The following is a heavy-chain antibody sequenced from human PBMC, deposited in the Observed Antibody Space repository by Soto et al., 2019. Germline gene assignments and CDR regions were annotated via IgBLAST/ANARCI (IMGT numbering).Heavy chain of an antibody. J-gene: IGHJ4*02. D-gene: IGHD2-2*01. CDR1: GFTFSSYA. V-gene: IGHV3-23*01. Sequence: PGGSLRLSCGASGFTFSSYAMSWVRQAPGRGLEWVSAVSGSGGGTHYADSVKGRFTISRDNSNNTLYLQRTSLRAEDTAVYYCAKTPRSSTSPQYFDYWGQGTLVTVSS. CDR2: VSGSGGGT. CDR3: AKTPRSSTSPQYFDY.